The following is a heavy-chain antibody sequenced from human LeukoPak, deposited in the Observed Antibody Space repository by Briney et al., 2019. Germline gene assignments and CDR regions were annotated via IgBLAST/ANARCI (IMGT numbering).Heavy chain of an antibody. CDR3: ASGIAAAGTVQH. CDR1: GGSISSSSYY. Sequence: PSETLSLTCTVSGGSISSSSYYWGWIRQPPGKGLEWIGSIYYSGSTYYNPSLKSRVTISVDTSKNQFSLKLSSVTAADTAVYYCASGIAAAGTVQHWGQGTLVTVSS. CDR2: IYYSGST. V-gene: IGHV4-39*01. D-gene: IGHD6-13*01. J-gene: IGHJ1*01.